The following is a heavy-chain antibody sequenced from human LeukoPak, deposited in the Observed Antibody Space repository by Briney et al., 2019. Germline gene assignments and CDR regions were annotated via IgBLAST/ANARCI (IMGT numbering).Heavy chain of an antibody. Sequence: PGGSLRLSCAASGFTFSNYAMNWVRQAPGKGLEWVSAISGSGGDTYYADSVKGRFTISRDNSKNTLYLQMNSLKTEDTAVYYCTTDRLITSAFDIWGQGTMVTVSS. CDR2: ISGSGGDT. CDR3: TTDRLITSAFDI. J-gene: IGHJ3*02. CDR1: GFTFSNYA. V-gene: IGHV3-23*01. D-gene: IGHD1-20*01.